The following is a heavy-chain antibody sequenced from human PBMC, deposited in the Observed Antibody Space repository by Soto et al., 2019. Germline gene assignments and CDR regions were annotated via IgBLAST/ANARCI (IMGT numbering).Heavy chain of an antibody. V-gene: IGHV4-34*01. Sequence: SETLSLTCAVYGGSFSGYYWSWIRQPPGKGLEWIGEINHRGSTNYNPSLKSQVTISVDPSKNQFSLRLRSVTAADTAVYYCARENYSNFLYYFDYWGQGTLVTVSS. J-gene: IGHJ4*02. CDR1: GGSFSGYY. CDR3: ARENYSNFLYYFDY. CDR2: INHRGST. D-gene: IGHD4-4*01.